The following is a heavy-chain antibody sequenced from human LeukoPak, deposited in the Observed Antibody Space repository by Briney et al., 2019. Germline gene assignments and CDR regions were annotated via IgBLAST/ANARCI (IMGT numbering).Heavy chain of an antibody. Sequence: PGGSLRLSCGVSGFTFSAYAMAWVRQAPGKGLEWVSAIRGRGGRTYYADSVKGRFTISRDNSKNTLYLQVDSLRAEDTAVYYCAKGDDTLTPHWFDSWGQGTLVTVSS. CDR3: AKGDDTLTPHWFDS. CDR1: GFTFSAYA. D-gene: IGHD3-9*01. J-gene: IGHJ5*01. V-gene: IGHV3-23*01. CDR2: IRGRGGRT.